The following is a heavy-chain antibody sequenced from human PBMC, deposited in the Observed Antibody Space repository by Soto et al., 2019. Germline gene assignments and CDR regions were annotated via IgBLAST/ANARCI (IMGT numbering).Heavy chain of an antibody. J-gene: IGHJ6*02. D-gene: IGHD2-8*01. V-gene: IGHV1-2*04. CDR3: ARGHSTDCSNGVCSFFYNHEMDV. CDR1: GYSFTDYH. Sequence: ASVKVSCKASGYSFTDYHIHWVRQAPGQGLEWLGRINPKSGGTSTAQKFQGWVTMTRDRSISTVYMELTRLRSDETAVYFCARGHSTDCSNGVCSFFYNHEMDVWGQGTTVTVYS. CDR2: INPKSGGT.